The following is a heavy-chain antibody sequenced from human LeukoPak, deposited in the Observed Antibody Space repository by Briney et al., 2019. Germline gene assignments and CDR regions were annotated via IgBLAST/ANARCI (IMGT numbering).Heavy chain of an antibody. Sequence: SETLSLTCAVYGGSFSGYYWSWTRQSPGKGLEWLGEINHSGTTNYNPSLRGRATIAVDPSKNQFSLRLRSLTAADTAVYYCARERAVADYYYYMDVWGKGTTVIVSS. CDR3: ARERAVADYYYYMDV. D-gene: IGHD6-19*01. V-gene: IGHV4-34*01. CDR2: INHSGTT. J-gene: IGHJ6*03. CDR1: GGSFSGYY.